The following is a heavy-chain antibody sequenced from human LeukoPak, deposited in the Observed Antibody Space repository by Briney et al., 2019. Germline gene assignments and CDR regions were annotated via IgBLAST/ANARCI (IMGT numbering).Heavy chain of an antibody. CDR2: ISSNGGST. CDR1: GFTFSSYS. V-gene: IGHV3-64*01. Sequence: GGSLRLSCTASGFTFSSYSMHWVRQAPGKGLEFVSAISSNGGSTYYANSVKGRFTISRDNSKNTLYLQMGSLRAEDLAVYYCARVGLSSGCDFWGQGILVTVST. D-gene: IGHD6-19*01. J-gene: IGHJ4*02. CDR3: ARVGLSSGCDF.